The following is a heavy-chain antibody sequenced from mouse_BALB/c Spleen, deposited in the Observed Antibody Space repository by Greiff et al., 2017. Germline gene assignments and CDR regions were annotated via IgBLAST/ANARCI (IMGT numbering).Heavy chain of an antibody. CDR3: ARPGSSPYYYAMDY. J-gene: IGHJ4*01. CDR1: GYAFSSYW. CDR2: IYPGDGDT. Sequence: QVHVKQSGAELVRPGSSVKISCKASGYAFSSYWMNWVKQRPGQGLEWIGQIYPGDGDTNYNGKFKGKATLTADKSSSTAYMQLSSLTSEDSAVYFCARPGSSPYYYAMDYWGQGTSVTVSS. V-gene: IGHV1-80*01. D-gene: IGHD1-1*01.